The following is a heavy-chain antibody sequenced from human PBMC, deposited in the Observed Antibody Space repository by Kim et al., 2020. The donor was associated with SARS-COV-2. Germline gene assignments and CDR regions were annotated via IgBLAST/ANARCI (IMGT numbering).Heavy chain of an antibody. CDR2: ISWDGGST. CDR3: AKDRGSGGGWFGELFS. D-gene: IGHD3-10*01. J-gene: IGHJ4*02. V-gene: IGHV3-43*01. CDR1: GFTFDDYT. Sequence: GGSLRLSCAASGFTFDDYTMHWVRQAPGKGLEWVSLISWDGGSTYYADSVKGRFTISRDNSKNSLYLQMNSLRTEDTALYYCAKDRGSGGGWFGELFSWGQGTLVTVSS.